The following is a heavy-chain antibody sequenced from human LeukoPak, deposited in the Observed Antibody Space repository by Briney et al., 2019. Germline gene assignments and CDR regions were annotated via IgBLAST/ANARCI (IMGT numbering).Heavy chain of an antibody. D-gene: IGHD5-18*01. V-gene: IGHV1-69*04. Sequence: SVKVSCKASGGTFSSYAISWVRQAPGQGLEWMGRIIPILGIANYAQKFQGRVTITADKSTSTAYMELSSLRSEDTAVYYCASRVGAYSYGLDAFDIWGQGTMVTVSS. CDR1: GGTFSSYA. J-gene: IGHJ3*02. CDR3: ASRVGAYSYGLDAFDI. CDR2: IIPILGIA.